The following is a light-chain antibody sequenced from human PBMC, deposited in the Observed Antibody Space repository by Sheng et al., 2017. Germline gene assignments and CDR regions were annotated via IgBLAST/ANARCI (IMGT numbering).Light chain of an antibody. CDR3: QQLSSYPLT. V-gene: IGKV1-9*01. CDR2: ATS. J-gene: IGKJ3*01. CDR1: QNIITY. Sequence: QLTQSPSSLSASVGDSVTITCRASQNIITYLAWYQQRPGKAPKLLLYATSMLQSGVPSRFSGRGSGTDFTLSISSLQPEDFATYFCQQLSSYPLTFGPGTKVDIK.